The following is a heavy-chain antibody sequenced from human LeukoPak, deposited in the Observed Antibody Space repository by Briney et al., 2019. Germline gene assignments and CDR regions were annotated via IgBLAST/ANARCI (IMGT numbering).Heavy chain of an antibody. V-gene: IGHV3-15*01. D-gene: IGHD3-16*02. Sequence: AGGSLRLSCAASGFTFTNAWMSWVRQAPGKGLEWVGRIKSKTDGGTTDYAAPVKGRFTISRDDSKNTLYLQMNSLRAEDTAVYYCANQAGIMITFGGVIVPRGFDYWGQGTLVTVSS. CDR3: ANQAGIMITFGGVIVPRGFDY. J-gene: IGHJ4*02. CDR1: GFTFTNAW. CDR2: IKSKTDGGTT.